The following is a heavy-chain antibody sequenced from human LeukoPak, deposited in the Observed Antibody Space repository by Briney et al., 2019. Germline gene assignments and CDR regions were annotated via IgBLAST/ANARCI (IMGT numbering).Heavy chain of an antibody. Sequence: ASVKVSCKASGYTFTSYGISGVRQAPGQGLEWMGWISAYNGNTNYAQKLQGRVTMTTDTSTSTAYMELRSLRSDDTAVYYCARDSGGSSSWYSFIRYYYYYPDVSGKGTTVTVSS. D-gene: IGHD6-13*01. CDR1: GYTFTSYG. J-gene: IGHJ6*03. CDR2: ISAYNGNT. CDR3: ARDSGGSSSWYSFIRYYYYYPDV. V-gene: IGHV1-18*01.